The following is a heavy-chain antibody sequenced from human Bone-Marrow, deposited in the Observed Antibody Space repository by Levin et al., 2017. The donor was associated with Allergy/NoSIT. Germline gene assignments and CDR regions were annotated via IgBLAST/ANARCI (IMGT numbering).Heavy chain of an antibody. D-gene: IGHD5-12*01. CDR1: GFTFSSYG. V-gene: IGHV3-30*18. J-gene: IGHJ4*02. Sequence: GGSLRLSCAASGFTFSSYGMHWVRQAPGKGLEWVAVISYDGSNKYYADSVKGRFTISRDNSKNTLYLQMNSLRAEDTAVYYCAKGPRDSGYVSTNRKDPNFDYWGQGTLVTVSS. CDR2: ISYDGSNK. CDR3: AKGPRDSGYVSTNRKDPNFDY.